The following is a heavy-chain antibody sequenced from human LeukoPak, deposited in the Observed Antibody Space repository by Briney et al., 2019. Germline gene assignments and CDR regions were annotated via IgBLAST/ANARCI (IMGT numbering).Heavy chain of an antibody. Sequence: PGGSLRLSCAASGFTFSNYGMNWVRQAPGKGLEWVTAISASGGNTYYADSVKGRFTISRDNAKDTLYLQMNSLRAEDTALYYCAKERASRLPFGYWGQGTLVTVSS. V-gene: IGHV3-23*01. CDR1: GFTFSNYG. CDR3: AKERASRLPFGY. CDR2: ISASGGNT. J-gene: IGHJ4*02. D-gene: IGHD6-25*01.